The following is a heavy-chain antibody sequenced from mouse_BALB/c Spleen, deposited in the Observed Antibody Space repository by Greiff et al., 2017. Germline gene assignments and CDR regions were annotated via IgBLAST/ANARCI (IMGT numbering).Heavy chain of an antibody. CDR3: AVIRGVYDYDGNWYFDV. CDR1: GDSITSGY. J-gene: IGHJ1*01. CDR2: ISYSGST. V-gene: IGHV3-8*02. D-gene: IGHD2-4*01. Sequence: EVKLVESGPSLVKPSQTLSLTCSVTGDSITSGYWNWIRKFPGNKLEYMGYISYSGSTYYNPSLKSRISITRDTSKNQYYLQLNSVTTEDTATYYCAVIRGVYDYDGNWYFDVWGAGTTVTVSS.